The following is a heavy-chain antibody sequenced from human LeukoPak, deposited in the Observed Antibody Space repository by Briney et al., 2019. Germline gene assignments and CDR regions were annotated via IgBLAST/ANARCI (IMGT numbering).Heavy chain of an antibody. D-gene: IGHD5-12*01. Sequence: SETLSLTCTVSGGSVCSGSYYWSWIRQPPGKGQEWIGYIYYSGSTNYNPSLKSRVTISVDTSKNQFSLKLSSVTAADTAVYYCARGTIVATIFWFDPWGQGVLVTVSS. CDR2: IYYSGST. J-gene: IGHJ5*01. CDR1: GGSVCSGSYY. CDR3: ARGTIVATIFWFDP. V-gene: IGHV4-61*01.